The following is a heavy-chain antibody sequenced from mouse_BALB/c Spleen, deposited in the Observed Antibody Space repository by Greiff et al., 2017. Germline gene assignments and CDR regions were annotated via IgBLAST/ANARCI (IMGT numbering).Heavy chain of an antibody. J-gene: IGHJ4*01. V-gene: IGHV1-15*01. CDR3: TRGGYYAMDY. Sequence: QVHVKQSGAELVRPGASVTLSCKASGYTFTDYEMHWVKQTPVHGLEWIGAIDPETGGTAYNQKFKGKATLTADKSSSTAYMELRSLTSEDSAVYYCTRGGYYAMDYWGQGTSVTVSS. CDR2: IDPETGGT. CDR1: GYTFTDYE.